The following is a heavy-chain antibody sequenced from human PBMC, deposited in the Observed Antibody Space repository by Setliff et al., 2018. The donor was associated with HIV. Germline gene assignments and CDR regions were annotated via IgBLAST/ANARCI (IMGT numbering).Heavy chain of an antibody. CDR1: GGSISSYY. CDR2: IYYSGST. V-gene: IGHV4-59*08. CDR3: ASLDGSESPYIYYYYMDV. Sequence: SETLSLTCTVSGGSISSYYWSWIRQPPGKGLEWIGYIYYSGSTNYNPSLKSRVTISVDTSKNQFSLKLSAVTAADTAVYYCASLDGSESPYIYYYYMDVWGEGTAVTVS. J-gene: IGHJ6*03. D-gene: IGHD3-10*01.